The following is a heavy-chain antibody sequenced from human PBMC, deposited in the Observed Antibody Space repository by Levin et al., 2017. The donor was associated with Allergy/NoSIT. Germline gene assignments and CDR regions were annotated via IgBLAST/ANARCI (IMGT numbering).Heavy chain of an antibody. J-gene: IGHJ3*01. Sequence: PGGSLRLSCAGSGLTFSKYAMTWVRQAPGKGLEWVSAITGSGAVTLYADSVKGRFIISRDNSKNTLYLQMNSLRAEDTALYYCAKDPNGDYVGAFDSWGQGTMVTVSS. CDR3: AKDPNGDYVGAFDS. D-gene: IGHD4-17*01. V-gene: IGHV3-23*01. CDR2: ITGSGAVT. CDR1: GLTFSKYA.